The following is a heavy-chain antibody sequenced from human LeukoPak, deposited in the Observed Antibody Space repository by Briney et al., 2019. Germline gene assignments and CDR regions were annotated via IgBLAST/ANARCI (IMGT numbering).Heavy chain of an antibody. CDR2: LTSSGSII. V-gene: IGHV3-48*01. J-gene: IGHJ4*02. CDR3: ARGSGYCSGTSCYVDY. Sequence: RGSLRLSRAASGFTFSSYSMYWVRQAPGKGLEWVSYLTSSGSIISYADSVKGRLTIPRDNARNSLYLQMNSLRAEDTAVYYCARGSGYCSGTSCYVDYWGQGTLVTVSS. CDR1: GFTFSSYS. D-gene: IGHD2-2*01.